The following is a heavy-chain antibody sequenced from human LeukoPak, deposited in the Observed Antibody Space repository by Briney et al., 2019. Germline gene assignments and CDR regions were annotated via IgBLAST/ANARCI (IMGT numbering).Heavy chain of an antibody. Sequence: GGSLRLSCVASGFSFGSTWMSWVRQAPEKGLEWVANINQDGGEQHYVDSVKGRFTVSRGNAKNSLYLQMNSLRAEDTALYYCAREYYYDNGGYYSYYGMDVWGQGTTVTVSS. CDR3: AREYYYDNGGYYSYYGMDV. V-gene: IGHV3-7*03. D-gene: IGHD3-22*01. CDR1: GFSFGSTW. J-gene: IGHJ6*02. CDR2: INQDGGEQ.